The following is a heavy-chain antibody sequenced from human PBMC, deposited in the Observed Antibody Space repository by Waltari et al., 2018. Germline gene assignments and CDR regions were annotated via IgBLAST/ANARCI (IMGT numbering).Heavy chain of an antibody. J-gene: IGHJ5*02. CDR1: GGSIGPYY. D-gene: IGHD2-15*01. Sequence: QVHLQESGPGLVKPSETLSLTCTVSGGSIGPYYWSWIRQTPGKGLEWIGYIDNSGSTKYKPSLKSRVTISFDTSKRQFSLRLTSVTAADTAVYYCARNTDCSSSSCYSTNWFHPWGQGSLVTVSS. V-gene: IGHV4-59*01. CDR3: ARNTDCSSSSCYSTNWFHP. CDR2: IDNSGST.